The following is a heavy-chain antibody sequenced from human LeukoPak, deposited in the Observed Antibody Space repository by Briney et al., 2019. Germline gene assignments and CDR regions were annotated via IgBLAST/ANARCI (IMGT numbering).Heavy chain of an antibody. CDR1: GYAFTTYA. CDR2: INAGNGNR. Sequence: ASVKVSCKSSGYAFTTYAMHWVRQAPGQRFEWMGWINAGNGNRKYSQKFQDRVTITRDTSASTAYMELSRLRSEDTAVYYCARDIDRALGNWFDPSGHGTLVTAPS. D-gene: IGHD7-27*01. J-gene: IGHJ5*02. V-gene: IGHV1-3*01. CDR3: ARDIDRALGNWFDP.